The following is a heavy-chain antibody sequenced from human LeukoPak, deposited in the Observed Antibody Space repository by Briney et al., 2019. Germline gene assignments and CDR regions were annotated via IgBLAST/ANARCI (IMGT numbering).Heavy chain of an antibody. CDR2: ISSSSSTI. D-gene: IGHD3-22*01. Sequence: PGGSLRLSCAASGFTFSSYSMNWVRQAPGKGLEWVSYISSSSSTIYYADSVKGRFTISRDNAKNSLYLQMNSLRDEDTAVYYCASPYDSSGYPPIYYYYYGMDVWGQGTTVTVSS. V-gene: IGHV3-48*02. CDR3: ASPYDSSGYPPIYYYYYGMDV. CDR1: GFTFSSYS. J-gene: IGHJ6*02.